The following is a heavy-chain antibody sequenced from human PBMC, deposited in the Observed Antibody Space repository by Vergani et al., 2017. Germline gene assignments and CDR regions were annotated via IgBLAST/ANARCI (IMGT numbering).Heavy chain of an antibody. V-gene: IGHV3-74*03. D-gene: IGHD2-8*02. J-gene: IGHJ5*01. CDR2: IDEYGNRA. Sequence: EVQLVESVGGSVQSGGSLRLSCVASGFSFNTYWMHWVRQVPGKGLMWVARIDEYGNRATYGDFETGRFTISRDNAKNTVFLQMNNLSADDAGVYYCVRTEYCTGIACNTRFDSWGQGALVTVSS. CDR3: VRTEYCTGIACNTRFDS. CDR1: GFSFNTYW.